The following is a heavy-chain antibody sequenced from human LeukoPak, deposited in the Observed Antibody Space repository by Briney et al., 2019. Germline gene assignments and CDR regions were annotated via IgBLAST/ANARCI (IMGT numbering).Heavy chain of an antibody. V-gene: IGHV4-59*12. CDR3: ARRRRATYYYGSGSYGNFDY. J-gene: IGHJ4*02. Sequence: PSETLSLTCIVSGGSISSYYWSWIRQPPGKGLEWIGYIYYSGSTNYNPSLKSRVTISVDTSKNQFSLKLSSVTAADTAVYYCARRRRATYYYGSGSYGNFDYWGQGTLVTVSS. D-gene: IGHD3-10*01. CDR2: IYYSGST. CDR1: GGSISSYY.